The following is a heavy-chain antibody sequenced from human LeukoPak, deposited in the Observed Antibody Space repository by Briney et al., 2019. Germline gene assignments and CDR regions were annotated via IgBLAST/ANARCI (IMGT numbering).Heavy chain of an antibody. CDR1: GGSISSSSYD. D-gene: IGHD2-15*01. V-gene: IGHV4-39*01. J-gene: IGHJ6*03. Sequence: SETLSLTCTVSGGSISSSSYDWGWVSQPPGKGLEWIGSIYYSGSTYSNPSLRSRLTISVDTSKNEFSLKLSSVTAADTAVYYCASFYCSGGSCYQYYYYYYMDVWGKGTTVTISS. CDR3: ASFYCSGGSCYQYYYYYYMDV. CDR2: IYYSGST.